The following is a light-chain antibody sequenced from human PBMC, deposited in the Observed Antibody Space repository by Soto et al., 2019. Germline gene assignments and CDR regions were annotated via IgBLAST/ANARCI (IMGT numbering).Light chain of an antibody. CDR1: RNIERW. CDR2: NAS. J-gene: IGKJ1*01. V-gene: IGKV1-5*01. Sequence: DIQMTQSPSTLSASVGDRVTITCRARRNIERWLAWYQQKPGKPPKLLILNASTLGSGVPSRFSGSGSGTEFTLTISGLQPDDFATYYCQHCDTSWPFGQGTKVDIK. CDR3: QHCDTSWP.